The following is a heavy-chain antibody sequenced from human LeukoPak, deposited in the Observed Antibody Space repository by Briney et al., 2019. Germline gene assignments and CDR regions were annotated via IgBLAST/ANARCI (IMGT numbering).Heavy chain of an antibody. CDR3: ARLRPRMVRGVGIDY. D-gene: IGHD3-10*01. V-gene: IGHV4-39*07. CDR1: GGSISSSSYY. Sequence: PSETLSLTCTVSGGSISSSSYYWGWIRQPPGKGLEWIGSIYYSGSTYYNPSLKSRVTISVDTSKNQFSLKLSSVTAADTAVYYCARLRPRMVRGVGIDYWGQGTLVTVSS. CDR2: IYYSGST. J-gene: IGHJ4*02.